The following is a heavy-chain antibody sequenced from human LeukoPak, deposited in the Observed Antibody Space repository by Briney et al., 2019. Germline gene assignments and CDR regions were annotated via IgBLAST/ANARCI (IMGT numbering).Heavy chain of an antibody. Sequence: ASVKVSCKASGYTFTGYYMHWVRQAPGQGLEWMGWINPNSGGTNYAQKFQGRVTMTRDTSISTAYMELSRLRSDDTAVYYCASGLAAWYYYDSSGYQTDYWGQGTLVTVSS. CDR1: GYTFTGYY. D-gene: IGHD3-22*01. CDR3: ASGLAAWYYYDSSGYQTDY. V-gene: IGHV1-2*02. J-gene: IGHJ4*02. CDR2: INPNSGGT.